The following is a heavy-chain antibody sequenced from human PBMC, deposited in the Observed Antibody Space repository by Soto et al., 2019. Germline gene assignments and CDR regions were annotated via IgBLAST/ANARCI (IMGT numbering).Heavy chain of an antibody. CDR3: AKGADYCSGGSCPVGD. CDR1: GFTFSSYG. J-gene: IGHJ4*02. Sequence: QVQLVESGGGVVQPGRSLRLSCAASGFTFSSYGMHWVRQAPGKGLEWVAVISYDGSNKYYADSVKGRFTISRDNSKNTLYLQINSLRAEDTAVYYCAKGADYCSGGSCPVGDWGQGTLVTVFS. D-gene: IGHD2-15*01. CDR2: ISYDGSNK. V-gene: IGHV3-30*18.